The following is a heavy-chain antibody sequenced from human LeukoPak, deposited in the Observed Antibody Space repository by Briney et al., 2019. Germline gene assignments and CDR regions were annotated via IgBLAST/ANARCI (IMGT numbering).Heavy chain of an antibody. CDR1: GFTFSNYT. J-gene: IGHJ4*02. CDR3: ARGPTYYDILTGYTI. V-gene: IGHV3-30-3*01. CDR2: ISYDGSNK. D-gene: IGHD3-9*01. Sequence: GGSLRLSCAASGFTFSNYTIHWVRQAPGKGLEWVAVISYDGSNKYYADSVKGRFTISRDNSKNTLYLQMNSLRTEDTAVYYCARGPTYYDILTGYTIWGQGTLVTVSS.